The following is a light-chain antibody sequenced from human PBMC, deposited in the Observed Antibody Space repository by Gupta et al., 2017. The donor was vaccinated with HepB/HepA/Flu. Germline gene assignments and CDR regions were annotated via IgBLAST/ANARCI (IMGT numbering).Light chain of an antibody. V-gene: IGLV2-23*02. CDR1: SSDVGTFNL. CDR2: NVS. CDR3: CSFGAGANIL. Sequence: QSALIQPASVSGSPGQSITISCTGTSSDVGTFNLVSWYQQHPGKVPRVMISNVSERPSGVSNRFSGSTSGNTASLTISGLQADDEADYYCCSFGAGANILFGGGTKLTVL. J-gene: IGLJ2*01.